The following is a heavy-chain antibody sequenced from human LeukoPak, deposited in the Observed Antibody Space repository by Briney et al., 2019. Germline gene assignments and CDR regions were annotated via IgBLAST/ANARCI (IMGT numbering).Heavy chain of an antibody. CDR2: IYSGGST. CDR1: GFTVSSND. J-gene: IGHJ3*02. CDR3: AREGYSYGYDAFDI. D-gene: IGHD5-18*01. V-gene: IGHV3-66*01. Sequence: GGSLRLSCAASGFTVSSNDMSWVRQAPGKGLDWVSFIYSGGSTYYADSVKGRFTISRDNSKHTLYLQMNSLRAEDTAVYYCAREGYSYGYDAFDIWGQGTMVTVSS.